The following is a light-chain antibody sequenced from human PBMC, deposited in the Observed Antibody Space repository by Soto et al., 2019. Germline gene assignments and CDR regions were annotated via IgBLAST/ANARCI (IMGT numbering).Light chain of an antibody. Sequence: DIQMTQCPSTLSASVGDRVTITCRASQSISNWLAWYQQKPGKAPRLLIYKASSLQSGVPSRFSGSGSGTEFTLTISSLQPDDFATYYCQQYDSYSWTFGRGTKVEIK. CDR2: KAS. V-gene: IGKV1-5*03. CDR1: QSISNW. J-gene: IGKJ1*01. CDR3: QQYDSYSWT.